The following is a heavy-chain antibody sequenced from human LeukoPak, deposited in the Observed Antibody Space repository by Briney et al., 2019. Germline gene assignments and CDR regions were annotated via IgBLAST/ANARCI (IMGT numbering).Heavy chain of an antibody. CDR1: GGTFCSYA. D-gene: IGHD3-22*01. J-gene: IGHJ4*02. V-gene: IGHV1-69*04. Sequence: ASVKVSCKASGGTFCSYAISWVRQAPGQGLEWMGRIIPILGIANYAQKFQGRVTITADKSTSTAYMELSSLRSEDTAVYYCAREGASYYYESSGYPYFDYWGQGTLVTVSS. CDR2: IIPILGIA. CDR3: AREGASYYYESSGYPYFDY.